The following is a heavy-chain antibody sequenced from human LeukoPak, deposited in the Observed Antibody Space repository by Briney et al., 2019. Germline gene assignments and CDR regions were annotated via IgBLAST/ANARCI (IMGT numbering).Heavy chain of an antibody. CDR1: GGSISSYY. V-gene: IGHV4-4*07. CDR3: ARDSEAYYYDSSGYYYSGYYFDY. CDR2: IYTSGST. Sequence: SETLSLTCTVSGGSISSYYRSWIRQPAGKGLEWIGRIYTSGSTNYNPSLKSRVTMSVDTSNNQFSLKLSSVTAADTAVYYCARDSEAYYYDSSGYYYSGYYFDYWGQGTLVTVSS. D-gene: IGHD3-22*01. J-gene: IGHJ4*02.